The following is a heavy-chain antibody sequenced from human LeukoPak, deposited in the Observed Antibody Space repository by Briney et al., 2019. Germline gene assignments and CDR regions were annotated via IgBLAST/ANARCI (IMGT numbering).Heavy chain of an antibody. D-gene: IGHD1-26*01. CDR2: SHSSGDT. Sequence: SETLSLTCTISGGSISDYYWGWIRQPPGKGLAWIGYSHSSGDTNYNPSLKSRVTISVDTSKNQFSLKLSSVTAADTAVYYCARGGATAFDYWGQGTLVTVSS. J-gene: IGHJ4*02. CDR3: ARGGATAFDY. CDR1: GGSISDYY. V-gene: IGHV4-59*12.